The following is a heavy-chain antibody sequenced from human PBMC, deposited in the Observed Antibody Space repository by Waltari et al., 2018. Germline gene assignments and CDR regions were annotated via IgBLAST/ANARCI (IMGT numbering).Heavy chain of an antibody. CDR1: GGSISSYY. Sequence: QVQLQESGPGLVKPSETLSLTCTVSGGSISSYYWSWIRQPPGKGLEWSGYIYYSGSTNCHPSLTSRVTISVDTSKNQFSLKLSSVTAADTAVYYCAREVVTLDYYYYGMDVWGQGTTVTVSS. J-gene: IGHJ6*02. CDR2: IYYSGST. CDR3: AREVVTLDYYYYGMDV. V-gene: IGHV4-59*01. D-gene: IGHD2-21*02.